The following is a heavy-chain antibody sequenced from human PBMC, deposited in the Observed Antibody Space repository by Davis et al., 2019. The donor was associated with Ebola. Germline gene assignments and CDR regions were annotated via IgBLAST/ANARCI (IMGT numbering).Heavy chain of an antibody. Sequence: GESLKISCAASGFTFNTYSMNWVRQSPGKGLEWVSSISSGSTYIYYADSVKGRFTISRDNAKNSLYLQMNSLRVEDTAVYYCAMKSAGDGGFDPWGQGTLVTVSS. D-gene: IGHD2-15*01. CDR2: ISSGSTYI. V-gene: IGHV3-21*01. CDR3: AMKSAGDGGFDP. J-gene: IGHJ5*02. CDR1: GFTFNTYS.